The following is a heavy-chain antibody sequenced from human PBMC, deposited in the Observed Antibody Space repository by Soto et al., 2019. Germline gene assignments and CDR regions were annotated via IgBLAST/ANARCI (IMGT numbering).Heavy chain of an antibody. CDR3: ARDRTGSYNSAFDY. CDR2: ISSSRSTI. J-gene: IGHJ4*02. CDR1: GFTFSNYN. D-gene: IGHD1-26*01. Sequence: EVQLVESGGGLVQPGGSLRLSCEASGFTFSNYNMNWVRQAPGKGLEWVSYISSSRSTIYYTDSVKGRFTISRDNAKNSLYLQMNSLRAEDTAVYYCARDRTGSYNSAFDYWGQGTLVTVSS. V-gene: IGHV3-48*01.